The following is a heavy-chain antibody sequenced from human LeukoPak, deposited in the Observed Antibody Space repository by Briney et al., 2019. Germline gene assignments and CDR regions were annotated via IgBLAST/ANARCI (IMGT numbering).Heavy chain of an antibody. D-gene: IGHD3-22*01. CDR1: GGSISSYY. Sequence: SETLSLTCTVSGGSISSYYWSWIRQPAGKGLEWIGRIYTSGSTNYNPSLKSRVTMSVDTSKNQFSLKLSSVTAADTAVYYCARDLSHYYDSSSYYFDYWGQGTLVTVSS. CDR2: IYTSGST. V-gene: IGHV4-4*07. J-gene: IGHJ4*02. CDR3: ARDLSHYYDSSSYYFDY.